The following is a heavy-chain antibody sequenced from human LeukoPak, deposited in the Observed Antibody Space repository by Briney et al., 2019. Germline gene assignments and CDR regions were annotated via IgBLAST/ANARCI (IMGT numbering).Heavy chain of an antibody. CDR1: GYTFTSYG. CDR2: ISAYNGNT. CDR3: ASTTEKSEPVAAAATLDY. J-gene: IGHJ4*02. D-gene: IGHD6-13*01. Sequence: GASVKVSCKASGYTFTSYGISWVRQAPGQGLEWMGWISAYNGNTNYAQKLQGRVTMTTDTSTSTAYMELRSLRSDDTAVYYCASTTEKSEPVAAAATLDYWSQGTLVTVSS. V-gene: IGHV1-18*01.